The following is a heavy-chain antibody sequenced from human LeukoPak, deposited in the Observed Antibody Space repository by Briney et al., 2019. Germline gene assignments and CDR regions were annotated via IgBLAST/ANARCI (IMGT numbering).Heavy chain of an antibody. J-gene: IGHJ5*02. V-gene: IGHV1-69*05. CDR2: IIPIFGTA. CDR3: ARDQGKSIAALSWFDP. CDR1: GGTFSSYA. D-gene: IGHD6-6*01. Sequence: ASVKVSCKASGGTFSSYAISWVRQAPGQGLEWMGGIIPIFGTANYAQKFQGRVTITTDESTSTAYMELSSLRSEDTAVYYCARDQGKSIAALSWFDPWGQGTLVTVSS.